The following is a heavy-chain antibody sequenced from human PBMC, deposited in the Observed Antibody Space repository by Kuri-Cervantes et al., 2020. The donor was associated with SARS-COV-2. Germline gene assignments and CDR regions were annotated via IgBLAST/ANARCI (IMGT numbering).Heavy chain of an antibody. V-gene: IGHV1-69*06. D-gene: IGHD1-1*01. CDR2: IIPIFGTA. Sequence: SVKVSCKASGYSFTSYYMHWVRQAPGQGLEWMGGIIPIFGTANYAQKFQGRVTITSDKSTSTAYMELSCLRSGDTAVYYCARATGTTGPRAFAIWGQGTMVTVSS. J-gene: IGHJ3*02. CDR1: GYSFTSYY. CDR3: ARATGTTGPRAFAI.